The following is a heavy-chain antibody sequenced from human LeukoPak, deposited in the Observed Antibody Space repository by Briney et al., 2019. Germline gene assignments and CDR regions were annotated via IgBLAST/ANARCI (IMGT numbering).Heavy chain of an antibody. Sequence: SVKVSCKASGGTFSSYAISWVRQAPGQGLEWMGRIIPIFGIANYAQKSQGRVTITADKSTSTAYMELSSLRSEDTAVYYCAREDGRDGYNFDYWGQGTLVTVSS. D-gene: IGHD5-24*01. CDR1: GGTFSSYA. CDR3: AREDGRDGYNFDY. V-gene: IGHV1-69*04. J-gene: IGHJ4*02. CDR2: IIPIFGIA.